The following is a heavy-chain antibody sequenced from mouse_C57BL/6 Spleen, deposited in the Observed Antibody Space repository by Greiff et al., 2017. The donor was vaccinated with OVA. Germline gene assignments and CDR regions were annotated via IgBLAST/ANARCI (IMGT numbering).Heavy chain of an antibody. CDR3: ARDSPGSSYFDY. CDR2: ISDGGSYT. J-gene: IGHJ2*01. CDR1: GFTFSSYA. V-gene: IGHV5-4*01. Sequence: EVRLVESGGGLVKPGGSLKLSCAASGFTFSSYAMSWVRQTPEKRLEWVATISDGGSYTYYPDNVKGRFTISRDNAKNNLYLQMSHLKSEDTAMYYCARDSPGSSYFDYWGQGTTLTVSS. D-gene: IGHD1-1*01.